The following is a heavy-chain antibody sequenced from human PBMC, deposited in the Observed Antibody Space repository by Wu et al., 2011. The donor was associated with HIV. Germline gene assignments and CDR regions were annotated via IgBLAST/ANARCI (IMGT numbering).Heavy chain of an antibody. Sequence: QVQLVQSGAEVKKPGASVKVSCKASGDTFTTYFMHWVRQAPGQGLEWMGVVNPSGGSTSYAQKFQGRVTMTRDTSTSTVYMELSSLRSDDTAVYYCARDLGGDEDYWGQGTLVTVSS. CDR2: VNPSGGST. CDR3: ARDLGGDEDY. CDR1: GDTFTTYF. V-gene: IGHV1-46*01. D-gene: IGHD2-21*01. J-gene: IGHJ4*02.